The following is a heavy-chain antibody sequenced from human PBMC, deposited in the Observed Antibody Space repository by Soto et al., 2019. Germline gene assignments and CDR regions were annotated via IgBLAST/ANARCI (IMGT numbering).Heavy chain of an antibody. Sequence: QVQLVQSGAEVKKPGSSVKVSCKTSGVSFNNNGIGWVRQAPGHGLEWMGGVSPPFRTSNYARKFQGRISITADASKSTVNMELSSLTSEDTAQYYCARVLYYGSGSYSPYGMDVWGQGTTVTVSS. CDR2: VSPPFRTS. V-gene: IGHV1-69*01. CDR3: ARVLYYGSGSYSPYGMDV. CDR1: GVSFNNNG. J-gene: IGHJ6*02. D-gene: IGHD3-10*01.